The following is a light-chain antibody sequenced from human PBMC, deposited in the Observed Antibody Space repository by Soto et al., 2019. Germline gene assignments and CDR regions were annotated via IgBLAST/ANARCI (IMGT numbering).Light chain of an antibody. J-gene: IGKJ1*01. V-gene: IGKV1-5*01. CDR3: QQYNAYSRT. CDR1: QGIRTW. CDR2: DAS. Sequence: DVQMTQSPSTLPASVGDRVTITCRASQGIRTWLAWYQQKPGKAPKLLIYDASSLESGVPSRFSGSGSGTEFTLTITSLQPDDFATYYCQQYNAYSRTFGQGTKV.